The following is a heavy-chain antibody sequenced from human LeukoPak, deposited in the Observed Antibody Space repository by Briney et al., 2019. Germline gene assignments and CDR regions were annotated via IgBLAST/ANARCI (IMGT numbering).Heavy chain of an antibody. V-gene: IGHV4-34*01. CDR2: INHSGSA. Sequence: SETLSLTCAVSGGSFSGYYWTWIRQPPGKGLEWIGEINHSGSANYNPSLMSRVTISLDTSKNHFSLNLSSVTAADTAVYYCARGPGGYSSSWYFDYWGQGTLVTVSS. D-gene: IGHD6-13*01. CDR3: ARGPGGYSSSWYFDY. J-gene: IGHJ4*02. CDR1: GGSFSGYY.